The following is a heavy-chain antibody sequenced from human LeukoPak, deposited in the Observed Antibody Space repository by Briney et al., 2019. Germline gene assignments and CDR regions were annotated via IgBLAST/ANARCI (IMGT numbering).Heavy chain of an antibody. D-gene: IGHD2-2*01. Sequence: PSETLSLTCTVSGGSISSYYWSWIRQPPGKGLEWIGYIYYSGSTNFNPSLKSRVTISVDTSRNQFSLKLSSVTAADTAVYYCARGGLEYQLLSYFDYWGQGAQVTVSS. CDR3: ARGGLEYQLLSYFDY. CDR2: IYYSGST. CDR1: GGSISSYY. J-gene: IGHJ4*02. V-gene: IGHV4-59*01.